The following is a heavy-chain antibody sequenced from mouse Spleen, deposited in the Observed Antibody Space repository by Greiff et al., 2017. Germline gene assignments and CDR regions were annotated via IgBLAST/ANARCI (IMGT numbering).Heavy chain of an antibody. J-gene: IGHJ2*01. CDR2: ISYDGSN. CDR3: AANWDVGGY. Sequence: VQLKESGPGLVKPSQSLSLTCSVTGYSITSGYYWNWIRQFPGNKLEWMGYISYDGSNNYNPSLKNRISITRDTSKNQFFLKLNSVTTEDTATYYCAANWDVGGYWGQGTTLTVSS. D-gene: IGHD4-1*01. CDR1: GYSITSGYY. V-gene: IGHV3-6*01.